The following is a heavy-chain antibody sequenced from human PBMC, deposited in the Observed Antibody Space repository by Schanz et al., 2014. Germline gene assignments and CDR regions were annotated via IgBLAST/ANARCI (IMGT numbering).Heavy chain of an antibody. CDR3: AKVWGSDYFYPFDY. J-gene: IGHJ4*02. D-gene: IGHD3-22*01. CDR1: GFRLDDYA. CDR2: MSWNAGSI. Sequence: EVQLVASGGGLVQPGRSLRLSCVASGFRLDDYAMHWVRQDPGKGLERVSGMSWNAGSIGYGDSVKGRFTISRDNAKNSMYQQMNSLRAEDTAVDYYAKVWGSDYFYPFDYWGQGTLVTVSS. V-gene: IGHV3-9*01.